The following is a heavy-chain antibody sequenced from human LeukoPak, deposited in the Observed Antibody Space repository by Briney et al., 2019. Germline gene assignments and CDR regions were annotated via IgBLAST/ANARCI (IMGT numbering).Heavy chain of an antibody. CDR3: AREAVAGTTNFDY. J-gene: IGHJ4*02. Sequence: EASVKVSFKASGYTFTRYYMHWVRQAPGQGLEWMGWINPNTGGTNYAQKFQGRVTMTRDTSISTAYMELSRLRSDDTAVYYCAREAVAGTTNFDYWGQGTLVTVSS. D-gene: IGHD6-19*01. V-gene: IGHV1-2*02. CDR1: GYTFTRYY. CDR2: INPNTGGT.